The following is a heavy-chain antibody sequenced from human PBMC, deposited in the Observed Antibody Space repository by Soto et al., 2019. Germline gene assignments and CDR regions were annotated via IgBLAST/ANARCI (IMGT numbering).Heavy chain of an antibody. Sequence: GALRLSCAASGFPFSDYSMSWIRQAPGKGLEWVSYITYSVSTIYSADSVKGRFTISRDDAKNSLYLQMNSLRAEDTAVYYCARGLSITHYGMDVWGQGTTVTVSS. CDR3: ARGLSITHYGMDV. J-gene: IGHJ6*02. V-gene: IGHV3-11*01. CDR2: ITYSVSTI. CDR1: GFPFSDYS.